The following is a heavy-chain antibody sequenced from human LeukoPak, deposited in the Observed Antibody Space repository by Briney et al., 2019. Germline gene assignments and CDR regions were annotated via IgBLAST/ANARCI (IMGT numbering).Heavy chain of an antibody. CDR2: IKQDGSEK. Sequence: GGSLRLSCSASGFTLGSYWMTWVRQAPGKGLEWVANIKQDGSEKYYVDSVKGRFTISRDNAKNSLYLQMNSLRAEDTAVFYCARVKVLIWFGEFNEAFDIWGPGTLVTVSS. D-gene: IGHD3-10*01. J-gene: IGHJ3*02. V-gene: IGHV3-7*01. CDR3: ARVKVLIWFGEFNEAFDI. CDR1: GFTLGSYW.